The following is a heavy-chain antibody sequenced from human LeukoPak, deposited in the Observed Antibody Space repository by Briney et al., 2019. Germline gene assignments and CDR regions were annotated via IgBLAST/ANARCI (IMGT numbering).Heavy chain of an antibody. D-gene: IGHD2-15*01. J-gene: IGHJ4*02. V-gene: IGHV3-21*01. CDR3: ASLYCSGGSCYFDY. CDR2: ISSSSSYI. Sequence: GGSLRLSWAAPGFPFSSYSMTWVRQAPGKGLEWVSSISSSSSYIYYADSVKGRFTISRDNAKNSLYLQMNSLRAEDTAVYYCASLYCSGGSCYFDYWGQGTLVTVSS. CDR1: GFPFSSYS.